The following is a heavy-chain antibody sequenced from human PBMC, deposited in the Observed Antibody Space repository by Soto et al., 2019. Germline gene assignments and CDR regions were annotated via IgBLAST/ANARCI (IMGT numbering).Heavy chain of an antibody. Sequence: GASVKVSCKASGGTFSSYAISCVRQAPGQGLEWMGGIIPIFGTANYAQKFQGRVTITADESTSTAYMELSSLRSEDTAVYYCARDGSIDSSGYYFDYWGQGTLVTVSS. CDR1: GGTFSSYA. V-gene: IGHV1-69*13. D-gene: IGHD3-22*01. CDR2: IIPIFGTA. J-gene: IGHJ4*02. CDR3: ARDGSIDSSGYYFDY.